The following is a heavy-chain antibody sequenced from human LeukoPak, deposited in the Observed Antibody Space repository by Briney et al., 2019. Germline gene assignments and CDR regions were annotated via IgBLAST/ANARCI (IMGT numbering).Heavy chain of an antibody. Sequence: GGSLRLSCAASGFTFSSYWMHWVRQAPGKGLVWVSHIKSDGSSTSYADSVKGRFTISRDNAKNTLYLQMNSLRAEDTAVYYCARDRGYTQDYWGQGTLVTVSS. CDR2: IKSDGSST. J-gene: IGHJ4*02. CDR1: GFTFSSYW. V-gene: IGHV3-74*01. CDR3: ARDRGYTQDY. D-gene: IGHD5-12*01.